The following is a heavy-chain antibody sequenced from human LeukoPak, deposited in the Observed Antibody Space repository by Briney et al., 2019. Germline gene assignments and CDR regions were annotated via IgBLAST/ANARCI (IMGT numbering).Heavy chain of an antibody. D-gene: IGHD3-9*01. Sequence: GGSLRLSCAASGFTFSSYAMSWVRQAPGKGLEWVSAISGSGGSTYYADSVKGRFTISRDNSKNTLYLQMNSLRAEDTAVYYCARGLSYDILTGYYNLYYFDYWGQGTLVTVSS. CDR2: ISGSGGST. V-gene: IGHV3-23*01. CDR1: GFTFSSYA. J-gene: IGHJ4*02. CDR3: ARGLSYDILTGYYNLYYFDY.